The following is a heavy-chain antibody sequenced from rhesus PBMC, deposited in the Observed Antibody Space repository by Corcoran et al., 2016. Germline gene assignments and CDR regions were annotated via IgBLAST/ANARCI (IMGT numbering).Heavy chain of an antibody. CDR2: IYGTGGNP. D-gene: IGHD2-2*01. V-gene: IGHV4S2*01. CDR1: GSSIKNNY. J-gene: IGHJ4*01. Sequence: QVHLQESGPGLVKPSETLLLTCAVSGSSIKNNYWSWIRQAPGKGLEWIGLIYGTGGNPDNNPSLKSQVTTSIDTSMTHFSLRLSSVTAADTAVYYCARGYFYFDYWGQGVLVTVSS. CDR3: ARGYFYFDY.